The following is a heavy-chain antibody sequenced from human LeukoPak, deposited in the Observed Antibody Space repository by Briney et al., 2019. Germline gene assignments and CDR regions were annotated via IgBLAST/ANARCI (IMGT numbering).Heavy chain of an antibody. D-gene: IGHD3-22*01. CDR2: ISSSGSTI. Sequence: GGSLRLSCAASGFTFSDYYMSWIRQAPGKGLEWVSYISSSGSTIYYADSVKGRFTISRDNAKNSLYLQMNSPRVEDTAVYYCARDLASIFTTDNYFDYWGQGTLVTVSS. V-gene: IGHV3-11*01. CDR3: ARDLASIFTTDNYFDY. J-gene: IGHJ4*02. CDR1: GFTFSDYY.